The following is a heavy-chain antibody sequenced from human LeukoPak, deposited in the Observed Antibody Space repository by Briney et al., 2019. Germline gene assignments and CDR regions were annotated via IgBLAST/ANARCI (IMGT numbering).Heavy chain of an antibody. CDR2: IYSGGST. CDR1: GFPVSSNY. V-gene: IGHV3-53*01. J-gene: IGHJ4*02. Sequence: GGSLRLSCAASGFPVSSNYMSWVRQAPGKGLEWVSVIYSGGSTYYADSVKGRFTISRDNSKNTLYLQMNSLRAEDTAVYYCAREAAVAGTGFDYWGQGTLVTVSS. D-gene: IGHD6-19*01. CDR3: AREAAVAGTGFDY.